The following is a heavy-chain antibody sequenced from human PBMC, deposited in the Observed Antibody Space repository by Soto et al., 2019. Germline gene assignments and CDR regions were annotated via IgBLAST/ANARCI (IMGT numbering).Heavy chain of an antibody. CDR3: AKEMARGVSYYFDY. CDR1: GFTFSSYG. CDR2: ISYDGSNK. V-gene: IGHV3-30*18. J-gene: IGHJ4*02. Sequence: GGSLRLSCAASGFTFSSYGMHWVRQAPGKGLEWVAVISYDGSNKYYADSVKGRFTISRDNSKNTLYLQMNSLRAEDTAVYYCAKEMARGVSYYFDYWGQGTLVTVSS. D-gene: IGHD3-10*01.